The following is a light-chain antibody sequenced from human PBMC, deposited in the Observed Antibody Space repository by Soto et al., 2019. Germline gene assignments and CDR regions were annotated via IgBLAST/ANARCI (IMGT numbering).Light chain of an antibody. CDR2: GAS. V-gene: IGKV3-20*01. CDR3: QQNATSPHT. CDR1: QSVSSSQ. Sequence: EIVLTQSPVTLSLSPVESATLSCRASQSVSSSQVAWYQQKPGQAPRLLIYGASSRATGIPDRFSGVGSETDFTLTINRLEPEDFAVYYCQQNATSPHTFGQGTKLEIK. J-gene: IGKJ2*01.